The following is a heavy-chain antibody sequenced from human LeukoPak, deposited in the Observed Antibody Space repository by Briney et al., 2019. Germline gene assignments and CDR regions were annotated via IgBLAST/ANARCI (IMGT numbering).Heavy chain of an antibody. D-gene: IGHD3-9*01. CDR2: IDPNSGGT. V-gene: IGHV1-2*06. CDR1: GYTFTGYA. J-gene: IGHJ4*02. Sequence: GASVKVSCKAYGYTFTGYAMHWVRQAPGQGPEWVGRIDPNSGGTNYAQDFQGRVTITRDTSINTAYMELSRLRSDDTAMYYCTRDLTISGPIGIWGQGTLVTVSA. CDR3: TRDLTISGPIGI.